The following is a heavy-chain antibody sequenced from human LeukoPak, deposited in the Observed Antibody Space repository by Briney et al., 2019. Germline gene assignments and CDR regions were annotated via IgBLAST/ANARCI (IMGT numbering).Heavy chain of an antibody. CDR2: MNPNSGNT. CDR3: ARGIGVRGDYYYYYMDV. CDR1: GYTFTSYD. D-gene: IGHD3-10*01. V-gene: IGHV1-8*01. J-gene: IGHJ6*03. Sequence: ASVKVSCKASGYTFTSYDINWVRQATGQGLEWMGWMNPNSGNTGYAQKFQGRVTMTRNTSISTAYMELSSLRSEDTAVYYCARGIGVRGDYYYYYMDVWGKGTTVTISS.